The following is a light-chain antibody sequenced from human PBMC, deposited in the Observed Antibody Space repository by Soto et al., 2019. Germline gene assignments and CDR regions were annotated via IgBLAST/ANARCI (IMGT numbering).Light chain of an antibody. CDR2: AAS. J-gene: IGKJ1*01. CDR3: LQHYNFPWT. CDR1: QAIRDD. V-gene: IGKV1-6*01. Sequence: IQMTQSPSSLSASVGDRVTISCRASQAIRDDLGWYQQKPGKAPKVLIFAASILESGVPSRFSGSGSGTDFTLTINSLQPEDIATYYCLQHYNFPWTFGQGTKVDIK.